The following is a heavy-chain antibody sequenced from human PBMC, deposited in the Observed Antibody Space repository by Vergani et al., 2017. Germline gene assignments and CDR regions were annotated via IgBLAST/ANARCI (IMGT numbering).Heavy chain of an antibody. V-gene: IGHV4-39*01. Sequence: QLQLQESGPGLVKPSETLSLTCTVSGGSISSSSYYWGWIRQPPWKGLEWIGILYSSVSTYYNPSLKSRVTISVDTSKNQFSLKLSSVTAADTAVYYCARPGYCSSTSCYGDAFDIWGQGTMVTVSS. CDR3: ARPGYCSSTSCYGDAFDI. CDR1: GGSISSSSYY. D-gene: IGHD2-2*01. J-gene: IGHJ3*02. CDR2: LYSSVST.